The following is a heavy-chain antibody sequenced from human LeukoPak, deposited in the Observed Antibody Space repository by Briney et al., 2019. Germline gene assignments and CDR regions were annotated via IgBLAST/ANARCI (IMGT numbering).Heavy chain of an antibody. CDR3: ARHVGRLTTETSFDP. J-gene: IGHJ5*02. Sequence: SETLSLTCSVSGGSIRGHDYYWGWIRQSPGKGLTWIGSVYNGGSTYYNPSLRSRVTISIDTSKNQFSLMLRSVTAADSALYFCARHVGRLTTETSFDPWGQGTLVTVSS. CDR2: VYNGGST. V-gene: IGHV4-39*01. D-gene: IGHD4-11*01. CDR1: GGSIRGHDYY.